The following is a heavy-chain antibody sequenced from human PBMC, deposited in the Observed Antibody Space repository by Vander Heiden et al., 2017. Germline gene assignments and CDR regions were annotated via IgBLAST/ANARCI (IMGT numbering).Heavy chain of an antibody. V-gene: IGHV3-9*02. D-gene: IGHD6-13*01. CDR3: AKGGEAYSSSWYSDY. CDR1: GFTSDDYA. J-gene: IGHJ4*02. Sequence: EVQLVESGRGMVQTGRSLRLSCASSGFTSDDYAMPWVRKAPGKGIEWVSCISWNSVSIGYADSVKGRFTISRDNAKNSLYLQMNSLRAEDTALYYCAKGGEAYSSSWYSDYWGQGTLVTVSS. CDR2: ISWNSVSI.